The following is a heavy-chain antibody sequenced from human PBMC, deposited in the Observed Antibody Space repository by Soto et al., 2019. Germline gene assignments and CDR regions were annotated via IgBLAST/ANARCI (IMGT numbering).Heavy chain of an antibody. Sequence: SETLSLTCTVSGGPFSRGGYYWSWIRQHPGKGLECIGYIFYTGSTYYNPTLKSRVTMSVDTSKRQFSLKLSSVTAADTAVYYCARHNGPLYVGYYYDMDVWGQGTTVTVSS. D-gene: IGHD3-16*01. CDR3: ARHNGPLYVGYYYDMDV. CDR1: GGPFSRGGYY. CDR2: IFYTGST. J-gene: IGHJ6*02. V-gene: IGHV4-31*03.